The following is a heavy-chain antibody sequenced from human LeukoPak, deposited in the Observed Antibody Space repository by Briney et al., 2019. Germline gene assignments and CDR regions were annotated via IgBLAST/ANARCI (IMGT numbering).Heavy chain of an antibody. CDR3: ARVNSGHSYGNFDY. D-gene: IGHD5-18*01. V-gene: IGHV4-59*01. CDR1: GGSINNYY. J-gene: IGHJ4*02. Sequence: SETLSLTCTVSGGSINNYYWSWIRQPPGKGLECIGYLYYSGSTNYNPSLKSRVTISVDASKNQFFLKLSSVTAADTAVYYCARVNSGHSYGNFDYWGQGTLVTVSS. CDR2: LYYSGST.